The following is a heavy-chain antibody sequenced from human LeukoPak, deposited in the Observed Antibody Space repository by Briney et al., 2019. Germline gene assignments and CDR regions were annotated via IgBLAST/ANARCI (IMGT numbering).Heavy chain of an antibody. J-gene: IGHJ4*02. D-gene: IGHD5-12*01. CDR3: ARGIYYFDS. CDR1: GFTFSDCY. V-gene: IGHV3-11*03. CDR2: GTSSYT. Sequence: GGSLRLSCAASGFTFSDCYMSWSRQAPGKGLEWGSYGTSSYTNYAESVKGRFTIPRDNAKNSLYLQMNRLRAEDTAVYYCARGIYYFDSWRQGTLVSVSS.